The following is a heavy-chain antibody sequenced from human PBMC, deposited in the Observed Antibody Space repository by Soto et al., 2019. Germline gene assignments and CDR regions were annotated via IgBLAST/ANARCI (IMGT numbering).Heavy chain of an antibody. CDR2: INWNGGST. CDR3: ARVPYFYESSGYYFDY. V-gene: IGHV3-20*04. D-gene: IGHD3-22*01. Sequence: TGGSLRLSCAASGFSFDDYGMSWVRQGPGKGLEWVSGINWNGGSTGYADSVKGRFTISRDNAKNSLYLQMKSLRAEDTALYYCARVPYFYESSGYYFDYWGHGTLVTVSS. J-gene: IGHJ4*01. CDR1: GFSFDDYG.